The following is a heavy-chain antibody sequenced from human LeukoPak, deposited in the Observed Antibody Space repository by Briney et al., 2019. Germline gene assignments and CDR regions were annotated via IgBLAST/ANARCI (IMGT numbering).Heavy chain of an antibody. CDR3: ARVWRGEWLLDY. CDR1: GGTFSSYA. Sequence: ASVKVSCKASGGTFSSYAISWVRQAPGQGLEWMGGIIPIFGTASYAQKFQGRVTITTDESTSTAYMELSSLRSGDTAVYYCARVWRGEWLLDYWGQGTLVTVSS. V-gene: IGHV1-69*05. J-gene: IGHJ4*02. D-gene: IGHD3-3*01. CDR2: IIPIFGTA.